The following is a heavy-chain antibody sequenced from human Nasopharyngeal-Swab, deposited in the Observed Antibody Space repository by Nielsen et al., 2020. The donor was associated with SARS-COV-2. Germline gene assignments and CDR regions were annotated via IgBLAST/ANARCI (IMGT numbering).Heavy chain of an antibody. CDR3: ARATGRGRSSSGGWPFSY. V-gene: IGHV4-34*01. CDR2: INHSGST. D-gene: IGHD6-6*01. Sequence: WIRQPPGKGLEWIGEINHSGSTNYNPSLKSRVTTSVDTSKNQFSLKLSSVTAADTAVYYCARATGRGRSSSGGWPFSYWGQGTLVTVSS. J-gene: IGHJ4*02.